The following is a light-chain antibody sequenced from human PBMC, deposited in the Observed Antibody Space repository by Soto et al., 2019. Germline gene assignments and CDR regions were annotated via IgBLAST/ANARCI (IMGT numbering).Light chain of an antibody. Sequence: EIVMTQSPATLSVSPGERGTLSCRASQSVNSNLPWYQQKPGQAPRLLIYDASTRATGIPARFSGSGSGTEFTLTISSLQSEDFAVYYCQQYNNWLTFGGGTKVEIK. J-gene: IGKJ4*01. CDR3: QQYNNWLT. CDR1: QSVNSN. CDR2: DAS. V-gene: IGKV3-15*01.